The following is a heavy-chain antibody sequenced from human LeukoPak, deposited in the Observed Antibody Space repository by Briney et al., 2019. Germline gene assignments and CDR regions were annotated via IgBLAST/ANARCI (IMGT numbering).Heavy chain of an antibody. CDR2: IYHSGST. CDR1: GYSISSGYY. D-gene: IGHD3-22*01. CDR3: ARAYYHDSSGYPQGAFDI. V-gene: IGHV4-38-2*02. Sequence: PSETLSLTCTVSGYSISSGYYWGWIRQPPGRGLEWIGSIYHSGSTYYNPSLKSRVTISVDTSKNQFSLKLSSVTAADTAVYYCARAYYHDSSGYPQGAFDIWGQGTMVTVSS. J-gene: IGHJ3*02.